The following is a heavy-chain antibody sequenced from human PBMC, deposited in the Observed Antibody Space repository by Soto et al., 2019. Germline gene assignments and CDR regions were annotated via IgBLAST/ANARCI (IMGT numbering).Heavy chain of an antibody. CDR1: GGSVSSGAFY. V-gene: IGHV4-31*03. CDR2: IHYTGGT. Sequence: QVQLQESGPGLVKPSETLSLTCTVSGGSVSSGAFYWSWIRQHPGKGLEWIGYIHYTGGTYYNPSLKSRITMSLDASRSQFSLKLTSVTAADTAVYYCAREVAGTIDFPTYLYYCYYMDVWGRGTTVTVSS. D-gene: IGHD1-1*01. CDR3: AREVAGTIDFPTYLYYCYYMDV. J-gene: IGHJ6*03.